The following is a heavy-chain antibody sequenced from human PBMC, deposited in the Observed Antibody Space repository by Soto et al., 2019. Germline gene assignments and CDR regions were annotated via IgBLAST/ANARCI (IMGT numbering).Heavy chain of an antibody. J-gene: IGHJ4*01. CDR2: INHSGST. CDR1: GRRFYGSN. V-gene: IGHV4-34*01. Sequence: SVTIPRTCSLYGRRFYGSNWPWIRQPPGTGLEWIGEINHSGSTNYNPSLKSRVTISVDTSKNQFSLKLTSVTAADTAVYYCARDKITGLFAYWGHGTLVT. D-gene: IGHD2-8*02. CDR3: ARDKITGLFAY.